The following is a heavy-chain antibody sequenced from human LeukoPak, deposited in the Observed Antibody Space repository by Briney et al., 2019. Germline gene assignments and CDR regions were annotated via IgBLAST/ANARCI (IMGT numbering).Heavy chain of an antibody. CDR3: ARNLGSYKSSGSFDY. Sequence: GGSLRLSCAASGFTFDDYGMSWVRQAPGKGLEWVSGINWNGGSTGYADSVKGRFTISRDNAKNSLYLQMNSLRAEDTALYHCARNLGSYKSSGSFDYWGQGTLVTVSS. V-gene: IGHV3-20*01. J-gene: IGHJ4*02. CDR2: INWNGGST. CDR1: GFTFDDYG. D-gene: IGHD3-22*01.